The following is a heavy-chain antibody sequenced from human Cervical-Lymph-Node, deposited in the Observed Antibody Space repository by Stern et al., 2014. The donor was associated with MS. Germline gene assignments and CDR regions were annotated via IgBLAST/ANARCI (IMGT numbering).Heavy chain of an antibody. CDR3: VKDVDSSIAVSFDY. CDR2: IYWNNRAL. Sequence: EVQLVESGGGLVQPGGSLSLSCAGLGFTFCDHALQWVRHLPAKGLGWVARIYWNNRALAFSATVKGRFTISRDNAPRSLFLLMNSLRPEDTALYYCVKDVDSSIAVSFDYWGQGTQVTVS. CDR1: GFTFCDHA. D-gene: IGHD6-19*01. V-gene: IGHV3-9*01. J-gene: IGHJ4*02.